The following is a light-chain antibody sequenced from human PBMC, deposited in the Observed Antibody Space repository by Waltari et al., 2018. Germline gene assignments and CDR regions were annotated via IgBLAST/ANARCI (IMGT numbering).Light chain of an antibody. Sequence: DIVMTQSPDSLAVSLGERATIKCKSSQSVLSSSNNKNYLVLDQQKPGQAPKLLSSWTSTRESGVPDRFSGSGSVTDFTLTISSLQAEDVAVYCCQQYYSSPWTFGQGTKVEIK. CDR2: WTS. CDR1: QSVLSSSNNKNY. CDR3: QQYYSSPWT. J-gene: IGKJ1*01. V-gene: IGKV4-1*01.